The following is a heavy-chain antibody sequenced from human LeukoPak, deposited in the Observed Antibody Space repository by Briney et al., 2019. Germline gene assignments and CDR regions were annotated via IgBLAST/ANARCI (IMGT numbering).Heavy chain of an antibody. CDR2: ISYSGST. Sequence: SETLSLTCTVSGGSITGGSYHWGWIRQPPGKGLEWIGSISYSGSTYYNPCLKSRVTISVDTSKNQFSLKLSSVTAADTAVYYCGRLLSYSSSWYWGQGTLVTVSS. CDR3: GRLLSYSSSWY. V-gene: IGHV4-39*01. J-gene: IGHJ4*02. D-gene: IGHD6-13*01. CDR1: GGSITGGSYH.